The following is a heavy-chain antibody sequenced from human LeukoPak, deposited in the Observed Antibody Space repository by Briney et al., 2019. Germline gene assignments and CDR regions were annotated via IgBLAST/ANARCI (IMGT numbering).Heavy chain of an antibody. V-gene: IGHV3-74*01. CDR2: ITSEGSST. CDR3: ARGSSVVALD. D-gene: IGHD2-15*01. J-gene: IGHJ4*02. Sequence: GGSLRLSCAASGFTFSSYWMHWVRQVPGKGLVWVSRITSEGSSTSYADSVKGRFTIASDNAKTTLYLQMNSLSAEATAVYSCARGSSVVALDWGQGTLVTVSS. CDR1: GFTFSSYW.